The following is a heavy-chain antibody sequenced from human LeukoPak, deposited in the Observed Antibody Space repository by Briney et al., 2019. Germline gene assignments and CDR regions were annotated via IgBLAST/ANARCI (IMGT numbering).Heavy chain of an antibody. CDR1: GGSISRGSYH. CDR2: IYYTGGT. V-gene: IGHV4-39*02. J-gene: IGHJ4*02. D-gene: IGHD3-10*01. Sequence: PSETLSLTCTVSGGSISRGSYHWAWIRQPPGKGLEWIGNIYYTGGTYYNPSLKSRVTISIDTSKNHFSLKLSSVTAADTAVYYCAINYYGSGSLLDYWGQGTLVTVSS. CDR3: AINYYGSGSLLDY.